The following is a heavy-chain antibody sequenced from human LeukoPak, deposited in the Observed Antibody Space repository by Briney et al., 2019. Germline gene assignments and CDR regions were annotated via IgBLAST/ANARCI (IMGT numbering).Heavy chain of an antibody. V-gene: IGHV4-59*01. J-gene: IGHJ4*02. CDR3: TRGAGWLIDY. CDR2: FHNSGTS. D-gene: IGHD3-16*01. CDR1: DDSISDYY. Sequence: SETLSLTCTVSDDSISDYYRGWIRQPPGKGLEWIGYFHNSGTSTYNPSLKSRVTASADTSKNQFSLKLNSLTTADTAVYYCTRGAGWLIDYWGQGILVTVSS.